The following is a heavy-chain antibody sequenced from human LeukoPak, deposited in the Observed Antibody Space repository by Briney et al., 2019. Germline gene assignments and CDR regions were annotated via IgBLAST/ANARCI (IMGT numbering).Heavy chain of an antibody. V-gene: IGHV1-69*04. CDR3: AKMTTYYYDSGASEFPDGLDI. CDR1: GGTFSSYA. D-gene: IGHD3-22*01. Sequence: SVKVSCKASGGTFSSYAISWVRQAPGQGLEWMGRIIPILGIANYAQKFQGRVTITADKSTSTAYMELSSLRSEDTAVYYCAKMTTYYYDSGASEFPDGLDIWGQGTMVTVSS. J-gene: IGHJ3*02. CDR2: IIPILGIA.